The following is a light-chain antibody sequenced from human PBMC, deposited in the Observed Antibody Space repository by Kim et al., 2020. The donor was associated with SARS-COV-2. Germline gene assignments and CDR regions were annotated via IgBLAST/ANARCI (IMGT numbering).Light chain of an antibody. J-gene: IGLJ3*02. CDR2: EDN. CDR1: SGSIANTY. CDR3: QSYDSNNQGV. Sequence: KTVAISCTRRSGSIANTYVQWYQQRPGSSPTTVIYEDNQRPSGVPDRFSGSIDRSSNSASLTISGLKTEDEADYYCQSYDSNNQGVFGGGTQLTVL. V-gene: IGLV6-57*01.